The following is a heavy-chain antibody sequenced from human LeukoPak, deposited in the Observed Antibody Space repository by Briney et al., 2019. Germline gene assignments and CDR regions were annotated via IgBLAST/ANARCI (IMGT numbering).Heavy chain of an antibody. Sequence: GGSLRLSCAASGFTFNNYGMNWVRQAPGKGLEWLSYISGSSSTIYYTDSVRGRFTISRDNAKNSLCLQMNSLRDEDTAVYYCARDFGDYGTNDAFDIWGQGTMVTVSS. CDR2: ISGSSSTI. V-gene: IGHV3-48*02. D-gene: IGHD4-17*01. J-gene: IGHJ3*02. CDR3: ARDFGDYGTNDAFDI. CDR1: GFTFNNYG.